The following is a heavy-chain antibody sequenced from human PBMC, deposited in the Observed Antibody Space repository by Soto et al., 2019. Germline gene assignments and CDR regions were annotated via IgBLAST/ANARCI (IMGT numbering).Heavy chain of an antibody. V-gene: IGHV1-69*13. Sequence: GASVKVSCKASGGTFNTYGFSWVRQAPGQGLEWVGGIIPFLGSANYAHKFQGRLTITADESTSTAYMELNSLKTDDTAVYYCTSSNLYYWGQGALVTVSS. CDR1: GGTFNTYG. J-gene: IGHJ4*02. CDR2: IIPFLGSA. CDR3: TSSNLYY.